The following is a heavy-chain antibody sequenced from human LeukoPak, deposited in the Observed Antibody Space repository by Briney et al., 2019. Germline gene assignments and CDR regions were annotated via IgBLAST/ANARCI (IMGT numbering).Heavy chain of an antibody. CDR1: GYTFTGYY. V-gene: IGHV1-2*02. Sequence: GASVKVSFKASGYTFTGYYMHWVRQAPGQGLEWMGWINPNSGGTNYAQKFQGRVTMTRDTAISTAYMELSRLRSDDTAVYYCARSYRSSSSLSYWGQGTLVTVSS. CDR3: ARSYRSSSSLSY. J-gene: IGHJ4*02. D-gene: IGHD6-6*01. CDR2: INPNSGGT.